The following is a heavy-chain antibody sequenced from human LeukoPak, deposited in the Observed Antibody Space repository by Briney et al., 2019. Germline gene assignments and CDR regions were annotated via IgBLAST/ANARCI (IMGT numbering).Heavy chain of an antibody. CDR3: ARDTGVAAAGKYYMDV. Sequence: GGSLRLSCAASGFTFSSYSMNWVCQAPGKGLEWVSYISSSSSTIYYADSVKGRFTISRDNAKNSLYLQMNSLRAEDTAVYYCARDTGVAAAGKYYMDVWGKGTTVTVSS. CDR1: GFTFSSYS. J-gene: IGHJ6*03. D-gene: IGHD6-13*01. V-gene: IGHV3-48*01. CDR2: ISSSSSTI.